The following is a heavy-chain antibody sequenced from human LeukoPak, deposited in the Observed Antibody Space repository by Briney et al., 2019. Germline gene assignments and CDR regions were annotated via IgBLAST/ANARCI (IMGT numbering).Heavy chain of an antibody. J-gene: IGHJ6*02. Sequence: GGSLRLSCAASGFTFSSYSMNWVRQAPGKGLEWVAVISYDGSNKYYADSVKGRFTISRDNSKNTLYLQMNSLRAEDTAVYYCASDGVVVVADYYYGMDVWGQGTTVTVSS. CDR1: GFTFSSYS. CDR3: ASDGVVVVADYYYGMDV. CDR2: ISYDGSNK. D-gene: IGHD2-15*01. V-gene: IGHV3-30*03.